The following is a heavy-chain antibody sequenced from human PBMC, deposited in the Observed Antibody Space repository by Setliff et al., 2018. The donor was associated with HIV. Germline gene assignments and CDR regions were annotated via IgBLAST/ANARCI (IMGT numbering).Heavy chain of an antibody. D-gene: IGHD1-26*01. J-gene: IGHJ4*02. Sequence: PSETLSLTCTVSGGTISSGGYYWSWIRQSPRTRLEWIGYVSSIGNTNYNPSLKSRVTISVDTSKNQFSLQLNSVTAADTAVYFCARTRTPYFFDFWGQGAQVTVSS. CDR1: GGTISSGGYY. CDR2: VSSIGNT. V-gene: IGHV4-61*08. CDR3: ARTRTPYFFDF.